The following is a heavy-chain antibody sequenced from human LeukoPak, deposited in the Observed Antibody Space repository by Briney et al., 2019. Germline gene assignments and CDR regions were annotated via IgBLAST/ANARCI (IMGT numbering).Heavy chain of an antibody. D-gene: IGHD6-6*01. Sequence: GRSLRLSCAASGFTFDDYAMHWVRQAPGKGLEWVSGISWNSGSIGYADSVKGRFTISRVNAKNSLYLQMNSLRAEGTALYYCAKMGYGSSSGNYLDYWGQGTLVTVSS. CDR2: ISWNSGSI. V-gene: IGHV3-9*01. J-gene: IGHJ4*02. CDR1: GFTFDDYA. CDR3: AKMGYGSSSGNYLDY.